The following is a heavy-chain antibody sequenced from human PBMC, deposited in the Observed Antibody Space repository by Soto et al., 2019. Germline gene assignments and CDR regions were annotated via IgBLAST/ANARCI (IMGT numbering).Heavy chain of an antibody. Sequence: EVQLVESGGGLVKPGGSLRLSCAASGFTFSSYSMNWVRQAPGKGLEWVSSISSSSSYIYYADSVKGRFTISRDNAKSSLYLQMNSLRAEDTAVYYCAREVSKYRGYDFDYWGQGTLVTVSS. CDR2: ISSSSSYI. V-gene: IGHV3-21*01. CDR1: GFTFSSYS. CDR3: AREVSKYRGYDFDY. D-gene: IGHD5-12*01. J-gene: IGHJ4*02.